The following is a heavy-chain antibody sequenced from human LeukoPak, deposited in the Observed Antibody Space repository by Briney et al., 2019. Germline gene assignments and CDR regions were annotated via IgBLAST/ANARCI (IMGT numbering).Heavy chain of an antibody. Sequence: GGSLRLSCAASGFTFSSYSMSWVRQAPGKGLEWVSFISSSSSSIYYADSVKGRFTISRDNAKNSLYLQMNSLRAEDTAVYYCAKDPLIDSSGYYDYWGQGTLVTVSS. CDR3: AKDPLIDSSGYYDY. D-gene: IGHD3-22*01. V-gene: IGHV3-21*01. CDR2: ISSSSSSI. J-gene: IGHJ4*02. CDR1: GFTFSSYS.